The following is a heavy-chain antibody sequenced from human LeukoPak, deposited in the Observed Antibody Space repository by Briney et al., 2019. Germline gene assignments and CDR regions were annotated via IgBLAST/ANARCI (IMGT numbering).Heavy chain of an antibody. V-gene: IGHV4-34*01. CDR2: INHSGST. Sequence: PSETLSLTCAVYGGSFSGYYWSWIRQPPGKGLEWIGEINHSGSTNYNPSLKSRVTISVDTSKNQFSLKLSSVTAADTAVYYCARLPVRGVPVDYWGQGTLVTVSS. D-gene: IGHD3-10*01. CDR3: ARLPVRGVPVDY. J-gene: IGHJ4*02. CDR1: GGSFSGYY.